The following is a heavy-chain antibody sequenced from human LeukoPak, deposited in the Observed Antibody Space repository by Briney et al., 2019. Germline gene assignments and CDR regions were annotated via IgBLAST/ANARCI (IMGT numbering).Heavy chain of an antibody. CDR2: ISSSSSYI. CDR1: GFTFNSYT. V-gene: IGHV3-21*01. CDR3: ARDLGGYGDYGTNFDY. Sequence: GGSLRLSCAASGFTFNSYTMNWVRQAPGKGLEWVSAISSSSSYIYYADSVKGRFTISRHNAKRSLYLQMNSLRAEDTAVYYCARDLGGYGDYGTNFDYWGQGTLVTVSS. D-gene: IGHD4-17*01. J-gene: IGHJ4*02.